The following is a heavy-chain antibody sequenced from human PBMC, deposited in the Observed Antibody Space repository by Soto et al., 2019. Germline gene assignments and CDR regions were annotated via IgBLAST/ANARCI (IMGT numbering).Heavy chain of an antibody. D-gene: IGHD3-10*01. V-gene: IGHV1-69*13. Sequence: SVKVSCKASGGTFSSYAISWVRQAPGQGLEWMGGIIPIFGTANYAQKFQGRVTITADESTSTAYMELSSLRSEDTAVYYCARQRITMVRGVIRSVGGMDVWGQGTTVTVSS. CDR3: ARQRITMVRGVIRSVGGMDV. J-gene: IGHJ6*02. CDR2: IIPIFGTA. CDR1: GGTFSSYA.